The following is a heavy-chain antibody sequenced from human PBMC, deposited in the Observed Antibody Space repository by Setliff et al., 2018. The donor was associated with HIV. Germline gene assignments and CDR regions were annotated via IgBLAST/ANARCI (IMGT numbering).Heavy chain of an antibody. CDR2: IYYSGSA. CDR1: GVSFSDYY. V-gene: IGHV4-34*01. D-gene: IGHD3-3*01. J-gene: IGHJ4*02. Sequence: PSETLSLTCAVYGVSFSDYYWGWIRQPPGKGLEWIGSIYYSGSAYYNPSLKSRVTISVDTSKNQFSLKLSSVTAADTAVYYCASRRGGGFLAWPDPYFDYWGQGTLVTVSS. CDR3: ASRRGGGFLAWPDPYFDY.